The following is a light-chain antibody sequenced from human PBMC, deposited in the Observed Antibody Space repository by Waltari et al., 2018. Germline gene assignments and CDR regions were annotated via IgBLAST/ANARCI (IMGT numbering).Light chain of an antibody. CDR3: CSYVSGDTWV. J-gene: IGLJ3*02. V-gene: IGLV2-23*01. Sequence: QSPLTQPASVSGSPGQPITIPGTGTSRTVGTTNLAPWYQQHPGKAPKLMIYEDYKRPSGVSNRFSGSKSGNTASLTISGLQAEDEADYYCCSYVSGDTWVFGGGTELAVL. CDR2: EDY. CDR1: SRTVGTTNL.